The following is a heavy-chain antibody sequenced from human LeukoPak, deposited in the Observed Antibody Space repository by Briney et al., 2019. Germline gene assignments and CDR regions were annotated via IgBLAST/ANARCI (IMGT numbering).Heavy chain of an antibody. CDR2: IYYSGST. Sequence: PSETLSLTCTVSAGSISSYYWSWIRQPPGKGLEWIGYIYYSGSTNYNPSLKSRVTISVDTSKNQFSLKLSSVTAADTAVYYCARRWFGELLDYWGQGTLVTVSS. CDR3: ARRWFGELLDY. CDR1: AGSISSYY. D-gene: IGHD3-10*01. J-gene: IGHJ4*02. V-gene: IGHV4-59*08.